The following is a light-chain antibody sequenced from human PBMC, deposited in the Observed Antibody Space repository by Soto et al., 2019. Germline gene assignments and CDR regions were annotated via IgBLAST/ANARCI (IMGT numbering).Light chain of an antibody. CDR2: GAS. V-gene: IGKV3-20*01. Sequence: TQSPSTLSASVGDRVTITCRASQSISSWLAWYQQKPGQAPRLLIYGASSRATGIPDRFSGGGSGTDFTLTISRLEPEDFAVYYCQQFSSYPLTFGGGTKVDIK. J-gene: IGKJ4*01. CDR3: QQFSSYPLT. CDR1: QSISSW.